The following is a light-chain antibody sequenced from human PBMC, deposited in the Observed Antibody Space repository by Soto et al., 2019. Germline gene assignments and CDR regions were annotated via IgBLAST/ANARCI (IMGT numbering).Light chain of an antibody. V-gene: IGLV2-14*01. J-gene: IGLJ3*02. CDR2: EVS. CDR1: SSDVGAYNY. CDR3: SSYTTSSTRV. Sequence: QSALTQPASVSGSPGQSITISCTGTSSDVGAYNYVSWYQQHPGKAPKLMIYEVSNRPSGVSNRFSGSKSGNTASLTISGLQAEDEDDYYCSSYTTSSTRVFGGGTKVTVL.